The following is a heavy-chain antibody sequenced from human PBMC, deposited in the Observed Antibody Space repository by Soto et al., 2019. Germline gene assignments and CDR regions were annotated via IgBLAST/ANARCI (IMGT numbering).Heavy chain of an antibody. Sequence: QVQLVESGGGVVQPGRSLRLSCAASGFTFSSYAMHWVRQAPGKGLEWVAVISYDGSNKYYADSVKGRFTISRDNSKKTLYLQMNSLRAEDTAVYYCASELDYGDYAGGLGLDYWGQGTLVTVSS. CDR2: ISYDGSNK. J-gene: IGHJ4*02. CDR3: ASELDYGDYAGGLGLDY. D-gene: IGHD4-17*01. CDR1: GFTFSSYA. V-gene: IGHV3-30-3*01.